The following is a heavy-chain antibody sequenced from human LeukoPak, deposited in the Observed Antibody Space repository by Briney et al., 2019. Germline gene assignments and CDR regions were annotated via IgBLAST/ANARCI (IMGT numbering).Heavy chain of an antibody. Sequence: GASVKVSCKASGYTFTDYYMQWVRQAPGQGLEWMGGIIPIFGTANYAQKFQGRVTITADESTSTAYMELSSLRSEDTAVYYCARDTGWGQGTLVTVSS. J-gene: IGHJ4*02. CDR2: IIPIFGTA. CDR1: GYTFTDYY. D-gene: IGHD1-14*01. V-gene: IGHV1-69*13. CDR3: ARDTG.